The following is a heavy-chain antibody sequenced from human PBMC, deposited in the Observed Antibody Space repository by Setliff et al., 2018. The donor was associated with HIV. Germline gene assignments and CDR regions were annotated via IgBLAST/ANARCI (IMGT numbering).Heavy chain of an antibody. CDR1: GGRFRTYA. CDR3: AKEGEWQRSRGYMDV. D-gene: IGHD5-12*01. Sequence: GASVKVSCKASGGRFRTYAISWVRQAPGQGLEWMGGIIPMLGTANYARDFQGKVTITADKSTSTAYMELTSLKFEDTAVYYCAKEGEWQRSRGYMDVWGKGTTVTVSS. J-gene: IGHJ6*03. CDR2: IIPMLGTA. V-gene: IGHV1-69*10.